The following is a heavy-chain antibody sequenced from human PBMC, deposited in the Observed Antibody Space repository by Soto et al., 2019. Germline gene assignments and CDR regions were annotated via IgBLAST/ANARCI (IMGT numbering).Heavy chain of an antibody. D-gene: IGHD3-10*01. CDR3: ARLPGAPGQDYYYGMDV. CDR1: GGTFSSYA. CDR2: IIPIFGTA. J-gene: IGHJ6*02. Sequence: QVQLVQSGAEVKKPGSSVKVSCKASGGTFSSYAISWVRQAPGQGLEWMGGIIPIFGTANYAQKFQGRVTITADKSTSTAYRELSSLRSEDTAVYYCARLPGAPGQDYYYGMDVWGQGTTVTVSS. V-gene: IGHV1-69*06.